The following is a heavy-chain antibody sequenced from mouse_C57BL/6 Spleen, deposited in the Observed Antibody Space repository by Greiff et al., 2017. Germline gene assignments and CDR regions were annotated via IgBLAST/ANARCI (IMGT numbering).Heavy chain of an antibody. J-gene: IGHJ1*03. CDR2: ISDGGSYT. V-gene: IGHV5-4*01. CDR3: AREVTTVVAPDWYFDV. Sequence: EVQLVESGGGLVKPGGSLKLSCAASGFTFSSYAMSWVRQIPEKRLEWVATISDGGSYTYYPDNVKGRFTISRDNAKNNLYLQMSHLKSEDTAMYYCAREVTTVVAPDWYFDVWGTGTTVTVSS. CDR1: GFTFSSYA. D-gene: IGHD1-1*01.